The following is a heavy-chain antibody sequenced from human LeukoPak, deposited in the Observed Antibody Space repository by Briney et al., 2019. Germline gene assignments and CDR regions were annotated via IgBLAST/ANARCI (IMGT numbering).Heavy chain of an antibody. V-gene: IGHV1-69*01. CDR2: IIPIFGTA. Sequence: SXXKVSCKASGGTFSSYAISWVRQAPGQGLEWMGGIIPIFGTANYAQKFQGRVTITADESTSTAYMELSSLRSEDTAVYYCARDSVAAPLNWFDPWGQGTLVIVSS. D-gene: IGHD6-6*01. CDR3: ARDSVAAPLNWFDP. CDR1: GGTFSSYA. J-gene: IGHJ5*02.